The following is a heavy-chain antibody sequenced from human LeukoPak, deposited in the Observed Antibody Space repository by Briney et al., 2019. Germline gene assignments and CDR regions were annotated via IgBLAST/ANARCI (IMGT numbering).Heavy chain of an antibody. V-gene: IGHV3-23*01. J-gene: IGHJ4*02. CDR3: AHSGYDLYY. CDR2: ISGSGGST. CDR1: GFTFSSYA. D-gene: IGHD5-12*01. Sequence: GGSLRLSYAASGFTFSSYAMSWVRQALGKGLEWVSAISGSGGSTYYADSVKGRFTISRDNSKNTLYLQMNSLRAEDTAVYYCAHSGYDLYYWGQGTLVTVSS.